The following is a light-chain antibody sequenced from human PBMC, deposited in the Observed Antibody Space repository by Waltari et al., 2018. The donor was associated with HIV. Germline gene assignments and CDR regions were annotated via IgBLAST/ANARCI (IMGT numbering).Light chain of an antibody. V-gene: IGLV1-36*01. CDR3: AAAWDDSLNGPV. Sequence: QSVLTQPPSVSEAPRQRVTISCSGSSSNIGNNAVNWYQQLPGKAPKLLIYYDDLFPSGVVDQFSGSKSGTSASLAISGLQSEDEADYYCAAAWDDSLNGPVFGGGTKLTVL. J-gene: IGLJ2*01. CDR1: SSNIGNNA. CDR2: YDD.